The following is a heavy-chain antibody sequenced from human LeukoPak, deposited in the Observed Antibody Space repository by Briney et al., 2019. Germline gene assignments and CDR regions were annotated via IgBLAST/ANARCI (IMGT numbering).Heavy chain of an antibody. CDR2: IIPIFGTA. Sequence: ASMKVSCKASGGTFSSYTISWVRQAPGQGLEWMGGIIPIFGTANYAQKFQGRVTITTDESTSTAYMELSSLRSEDTAVYYCARASPWVQTPRSYYYYMDVWGKGTTVTVSS. D-gene: IGHD4-23*01. CDR3: ARASPWVQTPRSYYYYMDV. CDR1: GGTFSSYT. J-gene: IGHJ6*03. V-gene: IGHV1-69*05.